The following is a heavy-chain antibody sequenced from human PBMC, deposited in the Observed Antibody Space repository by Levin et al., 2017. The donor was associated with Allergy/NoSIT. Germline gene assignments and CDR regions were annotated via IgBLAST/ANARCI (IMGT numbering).Heavy chain of an antibody. CDR1: GFTFSDYY. CDR2: IRKKVHSYTT. Sequence: PGGSLRLSCAASGFTFSDYYMSWIRQAPGKGLEWVAHIRKKVHSYTTEYAASVKGRFTVSRDDSKNLLYLQMNNLRTEDTALYYCARVSTSDIYYFDNWGQGTLVTVSS. D-gene: IGHD5/OR15-5a*01. J-gene: IGHJ4*02. CDR3: ARVSTSDIYYFDN. V-gene: IGHV3-72*01.